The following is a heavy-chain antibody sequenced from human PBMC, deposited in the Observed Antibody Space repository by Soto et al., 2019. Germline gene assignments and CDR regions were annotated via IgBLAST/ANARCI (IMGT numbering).Heavy chain of an antibody. CDR3: ARGDSHYGMDV. J-gene: IGHJ6*02. CDR2: IYYSGST. CDR1: CGSIISYY. Sequence: SETLSLTCTFSCGSIISYYWSWIRQPPGKGLEWIGYIYYSGSTNYNPSLKSRVTISVDTSKNQFSLKLSSVTAADTAVYYCARGDSHYGMDVWGQGTTVTVSS. D-gene: IGHD2-21*01. V-gene: IGHV4-59*01.